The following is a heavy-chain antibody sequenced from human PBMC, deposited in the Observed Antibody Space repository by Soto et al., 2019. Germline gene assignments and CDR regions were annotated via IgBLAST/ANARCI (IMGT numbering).Heavy chain of an antibody. V-gene: IGHV4-34*01. Sequence: SETLSLTCAVYGGSFSGYYWSWIRQPPGKGLEWIGEINHSGSTNYNPSLKSRVTISVDTSKNQFSLKLSSVTAADTAVYYCAILVAHVDKWGQGTLVTVSS. CDR3: AILVAHVDK. J-gene: IGHJ4*02. CDR2: INHSGST. CDR1: GGSFSGYY. D-gene: IGHD5-12*01.